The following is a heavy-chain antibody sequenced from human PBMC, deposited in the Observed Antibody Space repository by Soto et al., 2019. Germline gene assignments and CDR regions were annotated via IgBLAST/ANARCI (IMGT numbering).Heavy chain of an antibody. CDR1: GGSFSGYY. V-gene: IGHV4-34*01. CDR3: ARTDLGYCSSTSCYPRRYYYYYGMDV. J-gene: IGHJ6*02. CDR2: INHSGST. Sequence: PSETLSLTCAVYGGSFSGYYWSWIHQPPGKGLEWIGEINHSGSTNYNPSLKSRVTISVDTSKNQFSLKLSSVTAADTAVYYCARTDLGYCSSTSCYPRRYYYYYGMDVWGQGTTVT. D-gene: IGHD2-2*01.